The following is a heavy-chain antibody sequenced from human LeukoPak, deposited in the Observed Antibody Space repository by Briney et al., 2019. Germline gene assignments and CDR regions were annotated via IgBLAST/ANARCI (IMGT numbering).Heavy chain of an antibody. J-gene: IGHJ4*02. D-gene: IGHD1-26*01. Sequence: GGSLRLSCAASGFTFSSYSMNWVRQAPGKGLGWVSSISSSSSYIYYADSVKGRFTISRDNAKNSLYLQMNSLRAEDTAVYYCARVEGATSHFDYWGQGTLVTVSS. CDR2: ISSSSSYI. CDR1: GFTFSSYS. V-gene: IGHV3-21*01. CDR3: ARVEGATSHFDY.